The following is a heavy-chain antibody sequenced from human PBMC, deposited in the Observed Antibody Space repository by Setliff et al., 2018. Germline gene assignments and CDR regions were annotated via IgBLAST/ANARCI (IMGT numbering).Heavy chain of an antibody. CDR1: GGTFSSYA. Sequence: ASVKVSCKASGGTFSSYAISWVRQAPGQGLEWMGRIIPIFGTANYAQKFQGRVTITRDTSASTAYMELSSLRSEDTAVYYCARDPRQNDNFWSGYYYYYYYGMDVWGQGTTVTVSS. CDR3: ARDPRQNDNFWSGYYYYYYYGMDV. V-gene: IGHV1-69*05. D-gene: IGHD3-3*01. CDR2: IIPIFGTA. J-gene: IGHJ6*02.